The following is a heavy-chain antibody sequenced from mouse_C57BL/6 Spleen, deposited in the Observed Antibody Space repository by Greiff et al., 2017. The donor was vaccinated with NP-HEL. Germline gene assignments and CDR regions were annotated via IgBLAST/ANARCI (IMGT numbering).Heavy chain of an antibody. CDR1: GYTFTDYY. CDR2: INPNNGGT. CDR3: AAFFDD. Sequence: VQLQQSGPELVKPGASVKISCKASGYTFTDYYMNWVKQSHGKSLEWIGDINPNNGGTSYTPKFKGKATLTVDKSSSTAYMELRSLTSEDSAVYYCAAFFDDWGQGTTLTVSS. J-gene: IGHJ2*01. V-gene: IGHV1-26*01.